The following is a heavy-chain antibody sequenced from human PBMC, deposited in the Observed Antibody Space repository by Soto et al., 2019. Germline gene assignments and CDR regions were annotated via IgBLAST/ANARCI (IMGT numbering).Heavy chain of an antibody. CDR1: GFTFSSYA. D-gene: IGHD3-3*01. CDR2: ISGSGGST. J-gene: IGHJ4*02. Sequence: GGSLRLSCAASGFTFSSYAMSWVRQAPGKGLEWVSAISGSGGSTYYADSVKGRFTISRDNSKNTLYLQMNSLRAEDTAVYYCAKSPSLLNYDFWSGYDPNFDYWGQGTLVTSPQ. V-gene: IGHV3-23*01. CDR3: AKSPSLLNYDFWSGYDPNFDY.